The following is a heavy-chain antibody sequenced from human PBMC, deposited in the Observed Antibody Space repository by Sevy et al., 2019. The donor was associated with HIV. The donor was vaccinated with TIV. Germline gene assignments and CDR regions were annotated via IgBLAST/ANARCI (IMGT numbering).Heavy chain of an antibody. J-gene: IGHJ4*02. V-gene: IGHV3-21*01. CDR3: ARVGLGACSGTNCSPNDY. D-gene: IGHD2-2*01. CDR2: ISSGSSFI. CDR1: GFSISGYT. Sequence: GGSLRLSCAASGFSISGYTMNWVRQAPGKGQEWVSSISSGSSFIYYADSLKGRFTISRDNARNLLYLQMNSLRVEDTAVYYCARVGLGACSGTNCSPNDYWGQGTPVTVSS.